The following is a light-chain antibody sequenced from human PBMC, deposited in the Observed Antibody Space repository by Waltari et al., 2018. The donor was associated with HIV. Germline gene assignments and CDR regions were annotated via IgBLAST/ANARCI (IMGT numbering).Light chain of an antibody. V-gene: IGLV2-14*03. CDR1: SSAISTYTF. CDR3: SSYTTSNTGV. Sequence: HSALTQPASVSGSPGPSITISYPGTSSAISTYTFVTWYQKHPAKPPKLLINDVTPRPSGVSMLFSGSKSASTASLTISSIQADDEADYYCSSYTTSNTGVFGPGTKLSVL. J-gene: IGLJ3*02. CDR2: DVT.